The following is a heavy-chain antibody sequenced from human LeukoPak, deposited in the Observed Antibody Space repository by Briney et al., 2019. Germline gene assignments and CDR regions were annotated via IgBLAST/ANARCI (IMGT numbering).Heavy chain of an antibody. CDR1: AGSFSGYY. D-gene: IGHD1-1*01. CDR3: ARAWPLGIGY. Sequence: PSETLSLTCAVYAGSFSGYYCSWIRQPPRKGLEWIGEINHSGSTNYNPSLKSRVTISVDTSKNQFSLKLSSVTAADTAVYYCARAWPLGIGYWGQGTLVTVSS. V-gene: IGHV4-34*01. CDR2: INHSGST. J-gene: IGHJ4*02.